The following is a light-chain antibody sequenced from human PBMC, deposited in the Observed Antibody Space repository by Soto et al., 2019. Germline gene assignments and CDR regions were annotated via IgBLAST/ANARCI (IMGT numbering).Light chain of an antibody. CDR1: QGIRND. Sequence: AIQMTQSPSSLSASVGDRVTITCRASQGIRNDLGWYQQKPGKAPKLLIFATSILPSGVPSRFSGSSSGTDFTLTISSLQPEDFATYYCLQDYNYPWTFGQGTKVEIK. CDR2: ATS. CDR3: LQDYNYPWT. J-gene: IGKJ1*01. V-gene: IGKV1-6*01.